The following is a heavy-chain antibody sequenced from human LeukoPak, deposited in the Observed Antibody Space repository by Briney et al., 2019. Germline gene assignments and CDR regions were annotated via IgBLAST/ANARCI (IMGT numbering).Heavy chain of an antibody. CDR1: GFTFSSYG. CDR3: AREYYYDSSGYYLLGY. J-gene: IGHJ4*02. D-gene: IGHD3-22*01. V-gene: IGHV3-30*03. CDR2: ISYDGSNK. Sequence: GGSLRLSCAASGFTFSSYGMHWVRQAPGKGLEWVAVISYDGSNKCYADSVKGRFTISRDNSKNTLYLQMNSLRAEDTAVYYCAREYYYDSSGYYLLGYWGQGTLVTVSS.